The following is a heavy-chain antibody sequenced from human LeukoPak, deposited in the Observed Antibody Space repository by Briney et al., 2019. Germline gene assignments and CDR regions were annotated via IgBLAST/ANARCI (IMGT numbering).Heavy chain of an antibody. Sequence: PSETLSLTCTVSGGSISSYYWSWIRQPPGKGLEWIGYIYYSGSTNYNPSLKSRVTISVDTSKNQFSLKLSSVNAADTAVYYCARLPARGYSGYDWYYFDYWGQGTLVTVSS. D-gene: IGHD5-12*01. V-gene: IGHV4-59*08. CDR2: IYYSGST. CDR3: ARLPARGYSGYDWYYFDY. CDR1: GGSISSYY. J-gene: IGHJ4*02.